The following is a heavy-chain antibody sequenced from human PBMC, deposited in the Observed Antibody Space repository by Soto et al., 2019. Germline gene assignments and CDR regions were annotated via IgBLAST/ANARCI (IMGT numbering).Heavy chain of an antibody. D-gene: IGHD3-10*01. CDR2: INHSGST. V-gene: IGHV4-34*01. CDR3: ARGGELWPSSYYYYYMDV. Sequence: QVQIQQWGAGLLKPSETLSLTCAVYGWSFSGYYWSWIRQPPGKGLEWIGEINHSGSTNYNPSLKSRVTISVDTSKIQFSLKLSSVTAADTAVYYCARGGELWPSSYYYYYMDVWGKGTTVTVSS. CDR1: GWSFSGYY. J-gene: IGHJ6*03.